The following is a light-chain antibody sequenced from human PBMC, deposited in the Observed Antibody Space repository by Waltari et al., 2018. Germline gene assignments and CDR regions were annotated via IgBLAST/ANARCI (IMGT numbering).Light chain of an antibody. CDR2: GAS. V-gene: IGKV3-20*01. Sequence: EIVLTQSPGTLSLSPGERATLSCRASQDIRRTLAWYQQKPGQPPRLLIYGASKRATGIPDRFSGTGSGTDFSLTISRLEPEDFAVYFCQHYLRIPVTYGQGTKVEIK. J-gene: IGKJ1*01. CDR1: QDIRRT. CDR3: QHYLRIPVT.